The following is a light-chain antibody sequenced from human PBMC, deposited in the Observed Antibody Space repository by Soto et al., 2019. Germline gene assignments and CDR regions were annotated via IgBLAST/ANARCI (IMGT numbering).Light chain of an antibody. CDR3: QQYNNCPRS. CDR1: QSISNW. V-gene: IGKV1-5*01. CDR2: NSS. Sequence: EIRVIQSAVTVSASGEDRVTXTCRASQSISNWLAWYQQKPWTAPKLLIYNSSTLESGVPSRFSGSGSGTEFTLTISSLQPDDFSTYFCQQYNNCPRSLGQGTNVDIK. J-gene: IGKJ1*01.